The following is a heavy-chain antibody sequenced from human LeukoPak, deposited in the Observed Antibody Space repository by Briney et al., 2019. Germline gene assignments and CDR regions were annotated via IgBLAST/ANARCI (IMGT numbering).Heavy chain of an antibody. Sequence: SETLSLTCTVSGGSISSYYWGWIRQPPGKGLEWIGNIYYSGSTFYNPSLKSRVIISVDTSKNQFSLRLSSVTAADTAVYYCARRDGYYAFDFWGQGTMVTVSS. CDR3: ARRDGYYAFDF. CDR1: GGSISSYY. CDR2: IYYSGST. V-gene: IGHV4-39*01. J-gene: IGHJ3*01. D-gene: IGHD5-24*01.